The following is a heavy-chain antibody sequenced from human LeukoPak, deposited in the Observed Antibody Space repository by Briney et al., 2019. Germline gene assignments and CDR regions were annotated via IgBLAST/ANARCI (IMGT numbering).Heavy chain of an antibody. V-gene: IGHV1-18*01. CDR3: ARESPGYYDSSGYYSPNFDY. J-gene: IGHJ4*02. Sequence: GASVKVSCKASGYTFTSYGISWVRQAPGQGLGWMGWISAYNGNTNYAQKLQGRVTMTTDTSTSTAYMELRSLRSDDTAVYYCARESPGYYDSSGYYSPNFDYWGQGTLVTVSS. D-gene: IGHD3-22*01. CDR1: GYTFTSYG. CDR2: ISAYNGNT.